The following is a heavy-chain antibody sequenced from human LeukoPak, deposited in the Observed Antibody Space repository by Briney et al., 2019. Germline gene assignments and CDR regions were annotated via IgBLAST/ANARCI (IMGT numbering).Heavy chain of an antibody. J-gene: IGHJ3*02. D-gene: IGHD6-19*01. CDR3: VRGYSSLAGSDAFDI. V-gene: IGHV1-8*03. CDR1: GYTFTSYD. CDR2: MNPNSSNT. Sequence: ASVKVSCKASGYTFTSYDINWVRQATGQGLEGMGWMNPNSSNTGYAQKFQGRVTITRNTSISTAYMELSSLRSEDTAVYYCVRGYSSLAGSDAFDIWGQGTMVTVSS.